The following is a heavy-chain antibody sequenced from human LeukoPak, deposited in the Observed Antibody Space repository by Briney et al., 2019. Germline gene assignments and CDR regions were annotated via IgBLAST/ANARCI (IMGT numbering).Heavy chain of an antibody. CDR3: ARLAGPRPGTYYFDF. Sequence: GGSLRLSCAASGFTYSDYAMEWVRQTPGKGLEWVSYITPTTDNIYYTPSVEGRFTISRDNAKHSLYLQMNILRADDTAVYYCARLAGPRPGTYYFDFWGQGVQVTVSS. D-gene: IGHD6-19*01. V-gene: IGHV3-48*04. CDR2: ITPTTDNI. CDR1: GFTYSDYA. J-gene: IGHJ4*02.